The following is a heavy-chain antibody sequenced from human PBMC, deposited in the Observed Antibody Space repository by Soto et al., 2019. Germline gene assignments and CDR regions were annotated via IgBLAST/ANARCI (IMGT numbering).Heavy chain of an antibody. V-gene: IGHV1-18*01. Sequence: QVHLVQPGTEVKKPGASVRVSCKASGYIFSDFGITWVRQAPGQGLEWLGGIIVDNGKAQYGQKVQGRVTMTTATTTNTAYMDLQRLKSDDTAVYYCARVESRLDYSTTPFDSWGQGTLVTVSS. J-gene: IGHJ4*02. CDR1: GYIFSDFG. D-gene: IGHD4-4*01. CDR3: ARVESRLDYSTTPFDS. CDR2: IIVDNGKA.